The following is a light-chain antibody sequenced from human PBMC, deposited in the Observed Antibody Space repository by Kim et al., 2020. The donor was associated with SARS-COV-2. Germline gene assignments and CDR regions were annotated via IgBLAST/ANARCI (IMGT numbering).Light chain of an antibody. CDR2: DAS. CDR1: QSVKNDF. J-gene: IGKJ1*01. CDR3: EQYGDAKT. V-gene: IGKV3-20*01. Sequence: EVVMTQSPGTLSVSPGERPTLSCRASQSVKNDFLAWYQHKSGKAPRLLIYDASSRATGIPDRFSGSGSGTDFTLTISRLEPEDFAVYDCEQYGDAKTFGQGTKVDIK.